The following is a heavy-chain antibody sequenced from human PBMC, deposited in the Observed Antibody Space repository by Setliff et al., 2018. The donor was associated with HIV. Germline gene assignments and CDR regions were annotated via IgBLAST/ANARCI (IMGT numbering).Heavy chain of an antibody. D-gene: IGHD2-15*01. CDR1: GFIFSSYA. V-gene: IGHV3-30*01. CDR3: AKGALGYCSGTICYPFDY. Sequence: GGSLRLSCAASGFIFSSYAMHWVRQAPGKGLEWVAVISYDGSNKYYADSVKGRFTISRDNSKNTLYLQMNSLRAEDTAVYYCAKGALGYCSGTICYPFDYWAQGTLVTVSS. CDR2: ISYDGSNK. J-gene: IGHJ4*02.